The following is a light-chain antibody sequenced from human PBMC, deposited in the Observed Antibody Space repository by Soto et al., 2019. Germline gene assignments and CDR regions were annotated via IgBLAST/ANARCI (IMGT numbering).Light chain of an antibody. Sequence: DIVMTHTPLSLSVTPGQPASISCKSSQSLLHSDGKTFFYWYLQRPGQPPQLLIYEVSNRFSGVPDRFSGSGSGKDFTLKISRVEAEDVGVHYCLQTINRQWTLGQWRKVEIX. J-gene: IGKJ1*01. CDR3: LQTINRQWT. CDR2: EVS. V-gene: IGKV2D-29*01. CDR1: QSLLHSDGKTF.